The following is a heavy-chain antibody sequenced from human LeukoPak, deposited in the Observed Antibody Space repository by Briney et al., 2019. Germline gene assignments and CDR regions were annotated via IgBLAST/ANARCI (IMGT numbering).Heavy chain of an antibody. CDR3: TRNTVTGHFDY. D-gene: IGHD4-17*01. J-gene: IGHJ4*02. CDR2: IRSKAFGGTP. Sequence: GGSLRLSCSASGFTFDDYAVSWFRQAPGKGLEWVGFIRSKAFGGTPGYAASVRGRFTISRDDSKSIAYLQMNSLKNEDTAVYYCTRNTVTGHFDYWSQGTLVTVSS. CDR1: GFTFDDYA. V-gene: IGHV3-49*03.